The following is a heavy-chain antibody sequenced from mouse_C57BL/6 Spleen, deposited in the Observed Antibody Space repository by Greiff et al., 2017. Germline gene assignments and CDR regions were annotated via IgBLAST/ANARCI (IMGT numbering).Heavy chain of an antibody. CDR1: GYTFTSYW. CDR3: ARDYGSREGYYFDY. J-gene: IGHJ2*01. CDR2: IDPSDSYT. V-gene: IGHV1-59*01. D-gene: IGHD1-1*01. Sequence: VQLQQPGAELVRPGTSVKLSCKASGYTFTSYWMHWVKQRPGQGLEWIGVIDPSDSYTNYTQKFKGKATLTVDTSSSTAYMQLSSLTSEDSAVYYCARDYGSREGYYFDYWGQGTTLTVSS.